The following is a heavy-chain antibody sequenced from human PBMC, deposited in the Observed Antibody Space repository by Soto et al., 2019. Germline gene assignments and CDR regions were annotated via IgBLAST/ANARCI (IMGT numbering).Heavy chain of an antibody. V-gene: IGHV3-48*03. D-gene: IGHD2-2*01. J-gene: IGHJ6*04. CDR1: GFTFSNFE. CDR3: ARAECSNNNCSTAYYSYGLDV. Sequence: XGSLRLSCAASGFTFSNFEMHWVRQAPGKGLEWVSYINTAGSTKYYAESVKGRFTISRDNARNSLFLQMNSLRAEDTAVYYCARAECSNNNCSTAYYSYGLDVSGKGTTVTVSS. CDR2: INTAGSTK.